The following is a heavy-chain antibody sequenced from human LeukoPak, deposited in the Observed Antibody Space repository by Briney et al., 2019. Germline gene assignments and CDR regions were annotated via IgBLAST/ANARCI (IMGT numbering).Heavy chain of an antibody. CDR3: AKGRFGDLDAFDI. D-gene: IGHD3-10*01. CDR1: GFTVSSNY. CDR2: IYSGGSA. J-gene: IGHJ3*02. Sequence: GGSLRLSCAASGFTVSSNYMSWVRQAPGKGLEWVSVIYSGGSAYYADSVKGRFTISRDNSKNTLYLQMNSLRAEDTAVYYCAKGRFGDLDAFDIWGQGTMVTVSS. V-gene: IGHV3-53*01.